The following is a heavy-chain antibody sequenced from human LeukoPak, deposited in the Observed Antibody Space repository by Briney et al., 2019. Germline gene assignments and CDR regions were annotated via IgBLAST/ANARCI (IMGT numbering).Heavy chain of an antibody. Sequence: PSETLSLTCAVSGYTIDSGYYWGWIRQPPGKGLEWIGSIYHSGSTYYNPSLKGRVTISVDTSKSHFSLKLSSVTAADTAVYYCARADYDFWSGYLWFDPWGQGTLVTVSS. CDR3: ARADYDFWSGYLWFDP. CDR1: GYTIDSGYY. CDR2: IYHSGST. V-gene: IGHV4-38-2*01. D-gene: IGHD3-3*01. J-gene: IGHJ5*02.